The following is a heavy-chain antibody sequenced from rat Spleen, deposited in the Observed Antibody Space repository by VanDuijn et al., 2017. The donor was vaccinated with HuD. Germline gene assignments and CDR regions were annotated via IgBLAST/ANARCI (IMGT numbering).Heavy chain of an antibody. J-gene: IGHJ4*01. CDR3: ARAGGGVMDA. CDR2: INTGSGGT. D-gene: IGHD1-11*01. Sequence: QVQLQQSGAELAKPGSSVKISCKASGYTFTSYDISWIKQTTGQGLEYIGYINTGSGGTYYNEKFKGKATLTVDKSSSTAFMQLSSLTPEDTAVYYCARAGGGVMDAWGQGASVTVSS. CDR1: GYTFTSYD. V-gene: IGHV1-57*01.